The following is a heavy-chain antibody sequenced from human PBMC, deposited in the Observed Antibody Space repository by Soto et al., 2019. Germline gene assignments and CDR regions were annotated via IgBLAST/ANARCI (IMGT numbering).Heavy chain of an antibody. CDR1: GFTFSNYA. Sequence: GGSLRLSCAASGFTFSNYAMSWVRQAAGKGLEWVSGIGASGAASDYANSVKDRFTVSRVNSKNTLYLQMNSLTVEDTALYFCATAVRSSGGRYYFESWGRGTLVTVSS. J-gene: IGHJ4*02. V-gene: IGHV3-23*01. CDR3: ATAVRSSGGRYYFES. CDR2: IGASGAAS. D-gene: IGHD3-16*01.